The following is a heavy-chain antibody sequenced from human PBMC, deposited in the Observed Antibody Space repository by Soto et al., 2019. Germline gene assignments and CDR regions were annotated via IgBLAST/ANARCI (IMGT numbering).Heavy chain of an antibody. Sequence: ASVKVSCKASGYTFTSYGISWVRQAPGQGLEWMGWISAYNGNTNYAQKLQGRVTMTTDTSTSTAYMELRSLRSDDTAVYYCARDRLNYCTSGVCYLDYYYYYGMDVWGQGTTVTVSS. CDR3: ARDRLNYCTSGVCYLDYYYYYGMDV. V-gene: IGHV1-18*01. CDR2: ISAYNGNT. CDR1: GYTFTSYG. J-gene: IGHJ6*02. D-gene: IGHD2-8*01.